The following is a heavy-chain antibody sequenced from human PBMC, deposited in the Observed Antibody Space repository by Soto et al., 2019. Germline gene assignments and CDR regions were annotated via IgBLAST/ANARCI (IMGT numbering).Heavy chain of an antibody. Sequence: GASVKVSCKASGFTFTLYSMHWVRQAPGQRLEWMGWINGGSGKTKYSQKFQGRVTIARDTSASTAYMEVSSLRSEDMAVYYCSRYCGNYQDAFDIWGQGTMVTVSS. CDR1: GFTFTLYS. J-gene: IGHJ3*02. D-gene: IGHD1-26*01. CDR3: SRYCGNYQDAFDI. V-gene: IGHV1-3*01. CDR2: INGGSGKT.